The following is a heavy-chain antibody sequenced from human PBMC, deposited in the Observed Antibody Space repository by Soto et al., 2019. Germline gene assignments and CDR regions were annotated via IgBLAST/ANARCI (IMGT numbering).Heavy chain of an antibody. CDR2: IIPIFDTA. Sequence: QVQLVQSGAEVKKPGSSVKVSCKASGGTFSNYAISWVRQAPGQGLEWMGGIIPIFDTANYAQKFKGRVTIIADKSTYTVYLQLSSLRSEDTAVYYCARGAPDSSNWRYGLQTFDSWGQGSLVTVSS. J-gene: IGHJ5*01. CDR3: ARGAPDSSNWRYGLQTFDS. V-gene: IGHV1-69*06. D-gene: IGHD4-4*01. CDR1: GGTFSNYA.